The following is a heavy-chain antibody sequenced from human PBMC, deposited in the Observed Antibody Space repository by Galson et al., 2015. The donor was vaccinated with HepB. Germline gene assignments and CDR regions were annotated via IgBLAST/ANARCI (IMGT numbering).Heavy chain of an antibody. CDR2: IYWDDDK. D-gene: IGHD3-16*02. Sequence: PALVNPPQTLTLTCTFSGFSLSTSGVGVGWIRQPPGKALEWLALIYWDDDKRYSPSLKSRLTITKDTSKNQVVLTMTNMDPVDTATYYCAHTPPSYDYIWGSYRYSFDYLFQGTLVAVSS. V-gene: IGHV2-5*02. J-gene: IGHJ4*02. CDR3: AHTPPSYDYIWGSYRYSFDY. CDR1: GFSLSTSGVG.